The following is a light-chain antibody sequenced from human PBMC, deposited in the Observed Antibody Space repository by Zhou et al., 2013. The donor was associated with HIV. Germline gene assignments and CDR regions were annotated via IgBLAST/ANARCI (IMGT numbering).Light chain of an antibody. CDR2: AAS. J-gene: IGKJ1*01. CDR1: QDITHY. V-gene: IGKV1-39*01. CDR3: QQSYSTPRT. Sequence: DIQMTQSPSSLSASVGDRVTITCRASQDITHYLAWFQQKPGKAPNLLIYAASSLQGGVPSRFSGSGSGTDFTLTINSLQPEDFATYYCQQSYSTPRTFGQGTKVEFK.